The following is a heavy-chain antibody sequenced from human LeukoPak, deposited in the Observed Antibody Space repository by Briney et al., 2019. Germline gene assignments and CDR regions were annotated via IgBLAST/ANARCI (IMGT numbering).Heavy chain of an antibody. J-gene: IGHJ4*02. CDR3: AKDGTWYYYDSSGYYHKYYFDY. Sequence: ASVKVSCKASGGTFSSYAISWVRQAPGQGLEWMGRIIPILGIANYAQKFQGRVTITADKSTSTAYMELSSLRSEDTAVYYCAKDGTWYYYDSSGYYHKYYFDYWGQGTLVTVSS. CDR1: GGTFSSYA. CDR2: IIPILGIA. V-gene: IGHV1-69*04. D-gene: IGHD3-22*01.